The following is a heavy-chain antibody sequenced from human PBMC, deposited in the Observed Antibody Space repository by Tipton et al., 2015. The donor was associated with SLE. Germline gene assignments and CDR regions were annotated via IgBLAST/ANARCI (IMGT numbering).Heavy chain of an antibody. V-gene: IGHV4-34*01. CDR3: AKLAGVGTKRNYFDY. J-gene: IGHJ4*02. CDR1: GGSFSGYY. CDR2: INHSGDT. Sequence: TLSLTCVVYGGSFSGYYWNWIRQPPGKGLEWIGEINHSGDTNYNPSLKSRVTISLDMSNNQFSLRLNSLTAADTAVYYCAKLAGVGTKRNYFDYWGQGTLVTVSS. D-gene: IGHD1-26*01.